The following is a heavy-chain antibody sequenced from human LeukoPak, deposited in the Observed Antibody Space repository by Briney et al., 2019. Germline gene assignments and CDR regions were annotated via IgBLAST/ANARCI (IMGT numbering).Heavy chain of an antibody. V-gene: IGHV3-23*01. Sequence: GGSLRLSCAASGFTFNSYAMSWVRQAPGKGLEWVSAISGGGDNTYYADSVKGRSTISRDNSKNTMYLEMNSLRAEDTAIYYCAKVGPGAARDYWGQGTLVTVSS. D-gene: IGHD2-15*01. CDR2: ISGGGDNT. CDR3: AKVGPGAARDY. J-gene: IGHJ4*02. CDR1: GFTFNSYA.